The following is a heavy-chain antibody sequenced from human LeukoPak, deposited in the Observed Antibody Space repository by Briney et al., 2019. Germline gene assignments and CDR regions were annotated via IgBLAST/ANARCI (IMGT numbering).Heavy chain of an antibody. D-gene: IGHD5-18*01. CDR1: GFTFSSYT. J-gene: IGHJ4*02. CDR2: ISYDGSNK. CDR3: AGSVYTYGQVDY. Sequence: GGSLRLSCAAAGFTFSSYTMHWVRQAPGKGLEWVAVISYDGSNKYYADSVKGRFTISRDNSKNTLYLQMNSLRAEDTAVYYCAGSVYTYGQVDYWGQGTLVTVSS. V-gene: IGHV3-30*04.